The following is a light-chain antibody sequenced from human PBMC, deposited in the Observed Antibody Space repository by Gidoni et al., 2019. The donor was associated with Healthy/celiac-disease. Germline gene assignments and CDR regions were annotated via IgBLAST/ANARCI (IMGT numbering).Light chain of an antibody. V-gene: IGKV3-11*01. CDR2: DAS. Sequence: EIVLTQSPATLSLSPGARATLSCRASQSVSSYLAWYQQKPGQAPRLLIYDASNRATGIPDFTLTISSLEPEDFAVYYCQQRSNWITFGQXTRLEIK. CDR1: QSVSSY. J-gene: IGKJ5*01. CDR3: QQRSNWIT.